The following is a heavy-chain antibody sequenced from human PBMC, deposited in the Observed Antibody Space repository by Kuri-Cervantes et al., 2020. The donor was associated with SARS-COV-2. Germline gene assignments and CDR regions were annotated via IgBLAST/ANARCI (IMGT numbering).Heavy chain of an antibody. CDR3: AREGSRSSSHPVYY. CDR1: GGTFSSYA. V-gene: IGHV1-69*06. D-gene: IGHD6-6*01. J-gene: IGHJ4*02. CDR2: IIPIFGTA. Sequence: SVKVSCKASGGTFSSYAISWVRQAPGQGLEWMGRIIPIFGTANYAQKFQGRVTITADKSMSTAYMELSSLRSEDTAVYYCAREGSRSSSHPVYYWGQGTLVTVSS.